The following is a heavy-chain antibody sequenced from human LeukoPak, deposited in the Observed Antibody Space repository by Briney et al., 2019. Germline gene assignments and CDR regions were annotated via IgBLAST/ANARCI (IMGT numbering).Heavy chain of an antibody. Sequence: GESLKISCTGSGYSFTTYWISWVGQKPGKGLEWMGRIDPDDSYTNYSPSFQGHVTISVDKSLGAAYLQWTSLKASDTAIYYCARQTEHHLVLENWGQGTLVTVSS. CDR3: ARQTEHHLVLEN. CDR1: GYSFTTYW. D-gene: IGHD6-13*01. V-gene: IGHV5-10-1*01. J-gene: IGHJ4*02. CDR2: IDPDDSYT.